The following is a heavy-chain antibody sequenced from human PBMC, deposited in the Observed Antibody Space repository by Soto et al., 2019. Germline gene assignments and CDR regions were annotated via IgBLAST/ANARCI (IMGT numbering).Heavy chain of an antibody. D-gene: IGHD3-22*01. J-gene: IGHJ4*02. CDR1: GFTFSNAW. V-gene: IGHV3-15*07. Sequence: GSLGLSCAASGFTFSNAWMNWVRQAPGKGLEWVGRIKSKTDGGTTDYAAPVKGRFTISRDDSKNTLYLQMNSLKTEDTAVYYCTTLYYYDSSEYDYWGQGTLVTVSS. CDR3: TTLYYYDSSEYDY. CDR2: IKSKTDGGTT.